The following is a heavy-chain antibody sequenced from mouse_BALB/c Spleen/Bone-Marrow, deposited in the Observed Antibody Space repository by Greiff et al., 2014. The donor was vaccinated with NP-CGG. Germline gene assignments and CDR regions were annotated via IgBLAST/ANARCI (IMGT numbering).Heavy chain of an antibody. V-gene: IGHV2-6-7*01. CDR1: GFSLTGYG. J-gene: IGHJ4*01. CDR2: ICGDGST. Sequence: QVQLQQSGSGLVAPSQTLAITCTVSGFSLTGYGVKWVRQPPGKGLEWLGEICGDGSTDNNTALKTRLSISKDNSKSEVFLKMNSLQTDDTARYYCARDYGTGSMDYWGQGTSVTVSS. CDR3: ARDYGTGSMDY. D-gene: IGHD1-1*01.